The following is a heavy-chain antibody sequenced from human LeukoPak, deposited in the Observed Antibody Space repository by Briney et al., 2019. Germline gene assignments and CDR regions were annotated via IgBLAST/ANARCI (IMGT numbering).Heavy chain of an antibody. CDR1: GYSISSGYY. J-gene: IGHJ6*03. CDR3: ARRWNYGRNYYIDV. V-gene: IGHV4-38-2*01. CDR2: IYHSGST. Sequence: SETLSLTYAVSGYSISSGYYWDWIRQPPGKGLEWIGSIYHSGSTYYNPSLMSRVTISVDKSKNQFSLKLSSVTAADTAVYYCARRWNYGRNYYIDVWGKGATVSVSS. D-gene: IGHD1-7*01.